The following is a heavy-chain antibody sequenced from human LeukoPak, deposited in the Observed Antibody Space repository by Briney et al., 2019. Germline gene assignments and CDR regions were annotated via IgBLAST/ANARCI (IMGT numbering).Heavy chain of an antibody. V-gene: IGHV3-9*01. CDR2: ISWNSGSI. Sequence: PGRSLRLSCAASGFTFDDYAMHWVRQAPGKGLEWVSGISWNSGSIGYADSVKGRFTISRDNAKNSLYLQMNSLRAEDTALYYCAKDLSVLRYFDWSPSFDIWGRGTMVTVSS. CDR3: AKDLSVLRYFDWSPSFDI. CDR1: GFTFDDYA. J-gene: IGHJ3*02. D-gene: IGHD3-9*01.